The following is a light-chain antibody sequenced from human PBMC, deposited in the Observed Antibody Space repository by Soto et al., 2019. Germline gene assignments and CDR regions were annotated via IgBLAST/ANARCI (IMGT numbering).Light chain of an antibody. CDR1: QSISSY. Sequence: DIQMTQSPSSLSASVGDRVTITCRASQSISSYLNWYQQKPGKAPKLPIYAASSLQSGVPSRFSGSGSGTDFTLTTSSLQPEDFATYYCQQSYSTPWTFGQGTKVDIK. J-gene: IGKJ1*01. CDR2: AAS. CDR3: QQSYSTPWT. V-gene: IGKV1-39*01.